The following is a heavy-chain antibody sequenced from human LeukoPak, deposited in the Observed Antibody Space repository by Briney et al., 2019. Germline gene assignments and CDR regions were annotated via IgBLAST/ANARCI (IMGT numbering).Heavy chain of an antibody. CDR2: ISGSGGST. J-gene: IGHJ5*02. Sequence: GGTLRLSCAASGFTFSSYGMSWVRQAPGKGLEWVSAISGSGGSTYYADSVKGRFTISRDNSKNTLYLQMNSLRAEDTAVYYCAKERSVAGANWFDPWGQGTLVTVSS. D-gene: IGHD6-19*01. CDR3: AKERSVAGANWFDP. V-gene: IGHV3-23*01. CDR1: GFTFSSYG.